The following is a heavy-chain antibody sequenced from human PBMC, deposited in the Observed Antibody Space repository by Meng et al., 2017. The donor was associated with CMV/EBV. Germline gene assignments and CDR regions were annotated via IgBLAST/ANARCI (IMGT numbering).Heavy chain of an antibody. D-gene: IGHD6-13*01. Sequence: VESGGGLVQPGGSLRLSCTASSFTVSSHYMSWVRQAPGKGLECVSLIYSDGGTYYADSVKGRFTISRDNSKNTVYLQMNSLRAEDTAVYYCARDSSSWYCDYWGQGTLVTVSS. CDR2: IYSDGGT. CDR3: ARDSSSWYCDY. J-gene: IGHJ4*02. V-gene: IGHV3-66*01. CDR1: SFTVSSHY.